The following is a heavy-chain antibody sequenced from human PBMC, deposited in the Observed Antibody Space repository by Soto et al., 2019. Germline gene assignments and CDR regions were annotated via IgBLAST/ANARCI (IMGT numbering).Heavy chain of an antibody. CDR3: AREYSSIAARSGLRPAFNWFDP. D-gene: IGHD6-6*01. CDR2: INSDGSST. J-gene: IGHJ5*02. V-gene: IGHV3-74*01. Sequence: EVQLVESGGGLVQPGGSLRLSCAASGFTFSSYWMHWVRQAPGKGLVWVSRINSDGSSTSYADSVKGRFTISRDNAKNTLYLQMNSLRAEDTAVYYCAREYSSIAARSGLRPAFNWFDPWGQGTLVTVSS. CDR1: GFTFSSYW.